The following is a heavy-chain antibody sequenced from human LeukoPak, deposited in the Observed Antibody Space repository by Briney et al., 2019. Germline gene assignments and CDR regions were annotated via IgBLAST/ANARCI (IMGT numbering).Heavy chain of an antibody. J-gene: IGHJ4*02. CDR3: ARVGYDSSGRFDY. V-gene: IGHV3-11*01. D-gene: IGHD3-22*01. CDR1: GFTFSDYY. Sequence: GGSLRLSXAASGFTFSDYYMTWVRQAPGKGLEWVSYISSSGSTIYYADSLKGRFIISRDNAKNTLYLQMNSLRAEDTTVYFCARVGYDSSGRFDYWGQGTLVTVSS. CDR2: ISSSGSTI.